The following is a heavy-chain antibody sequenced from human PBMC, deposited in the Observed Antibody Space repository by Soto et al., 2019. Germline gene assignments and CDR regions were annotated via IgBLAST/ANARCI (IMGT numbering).Heavy chain of an antibody. D-gene: IGHD2-2*03. CDR1: GDSIKTHY. J-gene: IGHJ4*02. V-gene: IGHV4-59*11. Sequence: PSETLSLTCNVTGDSIKTHYWSWIRRAPGKGLEWIGYIYYSGSTLYNPSLKRRVTISADTAKNQFSLRLTSLTAADTAVYYCASGWMAAFDNWGQGTLVTVSS. CDR3: ASGWMAAFDN. CDR2: IYYSGST.